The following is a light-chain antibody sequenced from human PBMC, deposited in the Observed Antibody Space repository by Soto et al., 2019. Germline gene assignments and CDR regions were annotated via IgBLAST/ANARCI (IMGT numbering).Light chain of an antibody. Sequence: SYELTQPPSVSVAPGKTARITCGGNNIGSKSVHWYQQKPGQAPVLVIYYDSDRPSGIPERFSGSNSGNTATLTISRVEAGDEADYYGQVWDSSSDRNYVFGTGTKLTVL. CDR3: QVWDSSSDRNYV. CDR2: YDS. J-gene: IGLJ1*01. V-gene: IGLV3-21*04. CDR1: NIGSKS.